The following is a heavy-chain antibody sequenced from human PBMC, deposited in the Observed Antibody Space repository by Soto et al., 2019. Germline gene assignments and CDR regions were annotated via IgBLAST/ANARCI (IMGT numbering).Heavy chain of an antibody. CDR1: GFTFNSYC. D-gene: IGHD3-9*01. CDR3: ARGGRPDWLHFDY. Sequence: QVQLVESGGGVVQPGTSLTLSCGTSGFTFNSYCMHWLRQAPGKGLEWVAVLWYEGTTKPYADSVKGRFAVSRYSSKNTLYRQMNSMRLDDSAVYYCARGGRPDWLHFDYWGKGGLVSVSS. CDR2: LWYEGTTK. J-gene: IGHJ4*02. V-gene: IGHV3-33*08.